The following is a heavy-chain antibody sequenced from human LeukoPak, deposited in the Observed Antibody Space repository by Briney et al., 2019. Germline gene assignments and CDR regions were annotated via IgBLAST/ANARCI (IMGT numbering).Heavy chain of an antibody. CDR3: TRGTNRRPDH. J-gene: IGHJ4*02. CDR2: ISTAGGVT. D-gene: IGHD6-25*01. Sequence: SGGSLRLSCVGSGFIFSDYYMSWIRQSPGKGLEWVSYISTAGGVTYYADPVKGRFTISRDNAKNSLYLQMDRLRADDTAVYWCTRGTNRRPDHWGQGTQVTVSS. CDR1: GFIFSDYY. V-gene: IGHV3-11*01.